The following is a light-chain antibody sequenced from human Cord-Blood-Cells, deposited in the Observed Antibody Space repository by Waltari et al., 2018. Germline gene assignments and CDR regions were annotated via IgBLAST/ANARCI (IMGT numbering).Light chain of an antibody. CDR1: SSDFGGYNY. Sequence: QSALTQPRSVSGSPGQSVTLSCTGTSSDFGGYNYVSCYQQHPGKAPKLMIYDVSKQPSGVPDRFSGSKSGNTASLTISGLQAEDEADYYCCSYAGSYTLVFGGGTKLTVL. V-gene: IGLV2-11*01. CDR2: DVS. J-gene: IGLJ3*02. CDR3: CSYAGSYTLV.